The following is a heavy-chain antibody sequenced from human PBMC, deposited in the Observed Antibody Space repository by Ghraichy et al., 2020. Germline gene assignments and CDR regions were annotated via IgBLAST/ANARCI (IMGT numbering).Heavy chain of an antibody. D-gene: IGHD2-8*02. V-gene: IGHV1-3*01. CDR2: INPGNGNT. CDR1: GYTLTNHA. Sequence: ASVKASCKASGYTLTNHAMNWVRQAPGQRLEWMGWINPGNGNTRYSQNFQNRVIITRDTSASIVYMELSSLRSEDTAVYYCARASCTGGICYSPYGMDVWGRGTTVTVSS. J-gene: IGHJ6*02. CDR3: ARASCTGGICYSPYGMDV.